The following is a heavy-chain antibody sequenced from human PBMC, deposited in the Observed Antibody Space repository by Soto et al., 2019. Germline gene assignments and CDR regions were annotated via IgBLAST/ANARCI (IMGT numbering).Heavy chain of an antibody. CDR3: ARLLRHNPCRTDV. Sequence: ASETLSLTCTVSGGSLNSSDYYWGWIRQPPGKGLEWIGSVYYGGSTYYNPSLKSRVTISVDTSKNQFSLKLSSVTAADTAVYYCARLLRHNPCRTDVRGRGTSVPGSS. J-gene: IGHJ6*04. D-gene: IGHD2-15*01. V-gene: IGHV4-39*01. CDR2: VYYGGST. CDR1: GGSLNSSDYY.